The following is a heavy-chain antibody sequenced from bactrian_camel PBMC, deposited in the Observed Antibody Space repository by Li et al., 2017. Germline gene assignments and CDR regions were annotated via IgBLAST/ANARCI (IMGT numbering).Heavy chain of an antibody. CDR1: GFTFRAYA. CDR2: IVSGSDIT. V-gene: IGHV3S1*01. CDR3: AQDRRNWNSWYLFY. Sequence: HVQLVESGGGLVQPGGSLRLSCAASGFTFRAYAMNWVRQGPGKRLEWVAGIVSGSDITAYADSVKGRFTISRDLARNTLYLTLNSLKTEDTAMYYCAQDRRNWNSWYLFYWGQGTQVTVS. D-gene: IGHD6*01. J-gene: IGHJ4*01.